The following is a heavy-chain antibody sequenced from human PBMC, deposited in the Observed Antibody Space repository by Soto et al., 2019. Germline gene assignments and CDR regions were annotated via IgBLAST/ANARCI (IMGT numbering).Heavy chain of an antibody. J-gene: IGHJ4*02. CDR3: ATDLLGGSYSGGDY. D-gene: IGHD2-15*01. CDR2: FDPEDGET. CDR1: GYTLTELS. V-gene: IGHV1-24*01. Sequence: QVQLVQSGAEVKKPGASVKVSCKVSGYTLTELSMHWVRQAPGKGLEWMGGFDPEDGETIYAQKFQGRVTMNEDTSTDTAYMELSSLRSEDTAVYYCATDLLGGSYSGGDYWGQGTLVTVSS.